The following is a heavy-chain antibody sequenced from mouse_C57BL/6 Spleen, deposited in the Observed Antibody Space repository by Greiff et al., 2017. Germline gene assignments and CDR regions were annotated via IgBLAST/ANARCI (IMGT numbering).Heavy chain of an antibody. Sequence: DVKLLESGGGLVKPGGSLKLSCAASGFTFSSYAMSWVRQTPEKRLEWVATISDGGSYTYYPDNVKGRFTISRDNAKNNLYLQMSQLKSADTYLYACASAADSMDYWGQGTLVTVSA. J-gene: IGHJ4*01. CDR1: GFTFSSYA. CDR2: ISDGGSYT. CDR3: ASAADSMDY. V-gene: IGHV5-4*03.